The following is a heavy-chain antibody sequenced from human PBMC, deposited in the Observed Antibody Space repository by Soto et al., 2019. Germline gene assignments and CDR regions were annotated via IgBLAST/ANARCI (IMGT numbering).Heavy chain of an antibody. CDR2: IYYSRST. J-gene: IGHJ5*02. CDR1: GGSINSSSYF. CDR3: ARHYSSGSRNWFDP. D-gene: IGHD6-19*01. Sequence: SETLSLTCSVSGGSINSSSYFWGWVRQPPGKGLEWIGSIYYSRSTYYNPSLRSRVTISVDTSKNQFSLKLSSVTAADTAVFYCARHYSSGSRNWFDPWGQGTLVTVS. V-gene: IGHV4-39*01.